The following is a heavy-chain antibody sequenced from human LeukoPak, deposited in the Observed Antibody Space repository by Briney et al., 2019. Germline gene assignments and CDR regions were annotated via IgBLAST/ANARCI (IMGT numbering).Heavy chain of an antibody. J-gene: IGHJ5*02. CDR2: IIPIFGTA. Sequence: ASVKVSCKASGYTFTGYYMHWVRQAPGQGLEWMGGIIPIFGTANYAQKFQGRVTITTDESTSTAYMELSSLRSEDTAVYYCARGVVFDPWGQGTLVIVSS. D-gene: IGHD2-15*01. CDR3: ARGVVFDP. V-gene: IGHV1-69*05. CDR1: GYTFTGYY.